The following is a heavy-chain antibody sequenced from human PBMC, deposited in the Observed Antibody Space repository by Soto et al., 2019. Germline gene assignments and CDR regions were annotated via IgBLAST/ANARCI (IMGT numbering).Heavy chain of an antibody. V-gene: IGHV4-59*13. CDR2: IYYSGST. D-gene: IGHD3-16*01. CDR3: AARVLGRRVFGY. CDR1: GGSISSYY. J-gene: IGHJ4*02. Sequence: PSETLSLTCTVSGGSISSYYWSWIRQPPGKGLEWIGYIYYSGSTNYNPSLKSRVTISVDTSKNQFSLKLSSVTAADTAVYYCAARVLGRRVFGYWGQGTLVTVSS.